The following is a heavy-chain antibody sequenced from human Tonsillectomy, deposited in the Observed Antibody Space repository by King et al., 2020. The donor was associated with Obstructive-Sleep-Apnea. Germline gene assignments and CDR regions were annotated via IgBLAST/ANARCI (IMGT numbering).Heavy chain of an antibody. CDR2: VSYDGRKT. Sequence: VQLVESGGSVVQPGRSLRLSCAASGFSFSNNGMHWVRQAPGKGLEWVAVVSYDGRKTYYADSVKGRFTVSRDNSKNTLYLQVNSLRAEDMAVYYCAKEYCSGDCSSDYFDYWGQGTLVTVSS. V-gene: IGHV3-30*18. J-gene: IGHJ4*02. D-gene: IGHD2-21*02. CDR3: AKEYCSGDCSSDYFDY. CDR1: GFSFSNNG.